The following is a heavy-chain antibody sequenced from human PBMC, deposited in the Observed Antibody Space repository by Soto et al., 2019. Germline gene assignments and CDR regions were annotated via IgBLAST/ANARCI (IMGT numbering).Heavy chain of an antibody. D-gene: IGHD3-9*01. J-gene: IGHJ4*02. Sequence: PGGSLRLSCAASGFTFSSYSMNRVRQAPGKGLEWVSYISSSSSSIYYADSVKGRFTISRDNAKNSLYLQMNSLRDEDTAVYYCARCPPPHYDILTGYYIPGGKGGFDYWGQGTLVTVSS. V-gene: IGHV3-48*02. CDR3: ARCPPPHYDILTGYYIPGGKGGFDY. CDR1: GFTFSSYS. CDR2: ISSSSSSI.